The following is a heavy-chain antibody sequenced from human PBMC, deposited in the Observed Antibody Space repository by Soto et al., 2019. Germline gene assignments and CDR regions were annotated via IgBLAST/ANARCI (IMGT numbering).Heavy chain of an antibody. Sequence: PGGSLRLSCAASGFTFSSYAMSWVRQAPGKGLEWVSAISGSGGSTYYADSVKGRFTISRDNSKNTLYLQMNSLRAEDTAVYYCAKGLLPYCSGGSCYLVPFDYWGQGTLVTVSS. J-gene: IGHJ4*02. CDR1: GFTFSSYA. D-gene: IGHD2-15*01. V-gene: IGHV3-23*01. CDR2: ISGSGGST. CDR3: AKGLLPYCSGGSCYLVPFDY.